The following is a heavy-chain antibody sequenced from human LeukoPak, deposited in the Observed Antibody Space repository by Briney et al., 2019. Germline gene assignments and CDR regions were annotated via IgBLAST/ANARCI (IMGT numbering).Heavy chain of an antibody. V-gene: IGHV1-2*02. CDR2: INPNSGGT. D-gene: IGHD2-15*01. Sequence: ASVKVSCKASGYTFTGYYMHWVRQAPGQGLEWMGWINPNSGGTKYAQKFQGRVTMTRDTSIRTAYMELSRLRSDDTAVYYCARDPQGGGKHDYWGQGTLVTVSS. CDR1: GYTFTGYY. CDR3: ARDPQGGGKHDY. J-gene: IGHJ4*02.